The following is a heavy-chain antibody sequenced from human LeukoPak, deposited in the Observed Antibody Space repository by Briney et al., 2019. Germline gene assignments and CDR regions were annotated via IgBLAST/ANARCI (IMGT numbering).Heavy chain of an antibody. CDR3: ARGGYYGSGNDFRFDP. CDR2: INHSGSI. Sequence: PSETLSLTCAVYGGSFSGYYWSWIRQPPGKGLEWIGEINHSGSINYNPSLKSRVTISVDTSKNQFSLKLTSVTAADTAVYFCARGGYYGSGNDFRFDPWGQGTLVTVSS. J-gene: IGHJ5*02. V-gene: IGHV4-34*01. D-gene: IGHD3-10*01. CDR1: GGSFSGYY.